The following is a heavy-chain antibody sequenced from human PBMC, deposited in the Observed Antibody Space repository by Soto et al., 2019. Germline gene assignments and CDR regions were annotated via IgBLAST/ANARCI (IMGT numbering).Heavy chain of an antibody. CDR3: ARPRTYYYDSSGPHDAFDI. J-gene: IGHJ3*02. Sequence: ASVKVSCKASGYTFTSYYMHWVRQAPGQGLEWMGIINPSGGSTSYAQKFQGRVTMTRDTSTSTVYMELSSLRSEDTAVYYCARPRTYYYDSSGPHDAFDICGQGTMVTVSS. V-gene: IGHV1-46*01. CDR2: INPSGGST. D-gene: IGHD3-22*01. CDR1: GYTFTSYY.